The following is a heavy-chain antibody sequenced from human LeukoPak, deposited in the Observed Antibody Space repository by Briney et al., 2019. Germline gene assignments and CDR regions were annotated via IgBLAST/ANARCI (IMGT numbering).Heavy chain of an antibody. J-gene: IGHJ4*02. CDR3: ARILDSAWGELGY. V-gene: IGHV3-30*02. D-gene: IGHD6-19*01. CDR2: IRSDGSNK. Sequence: GGSPRLSCAGSGFSFSSYGMHWVRQAPGKGLEWMAFIRSDGSNKYYADSVKGRFTISRDNSKNTLYLQMNSLRAEDTAVYYCARILDSAWGELGYWGQGTLVTVSS. CDR1: GFSFSSYG.